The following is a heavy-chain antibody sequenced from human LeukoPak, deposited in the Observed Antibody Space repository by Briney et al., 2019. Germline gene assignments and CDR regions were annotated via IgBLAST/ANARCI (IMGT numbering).Heavy chain of an antibody. D-gene: IGHD3-22*01. J-gene: IGHJ4*02. CDR1: GFTFTNSG. CDR2: ISYDGSNK. Sequence: GGSLRLSCAASGFTFTNSGMHWVRQAPGKGLEWVAVISYDGSNKYYADSVKGRFTISRDNAKNSLYLQMNSLRAEDTAVYYCARALTYYYDSSGPKPGGQGTLVTVSS. CDR3: ARALTYYYDSSGPKP. V-gene: IGHV3-30*03.